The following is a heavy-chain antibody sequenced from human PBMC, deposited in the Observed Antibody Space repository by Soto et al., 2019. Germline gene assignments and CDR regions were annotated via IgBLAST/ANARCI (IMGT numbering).Heavy chain of an antibody. Sequence: QVQLVESGGGVVQPGRSLRLSCAASGFSFTSYAMHWVRQAPGMGLEWVAVIWSDGNLKYYADSVEGRFTISRDNSKNTLFLHMSSLRAEDTAVYYCARDFNLGMEVWGQGTTVTVSS. J-gene: IGHJ6*02. V-gene: IGHV3-33*01. CDR3: ARDFNLGMEV. CDR1: GFSFTSYA. CDR2: IWSDGNLK.